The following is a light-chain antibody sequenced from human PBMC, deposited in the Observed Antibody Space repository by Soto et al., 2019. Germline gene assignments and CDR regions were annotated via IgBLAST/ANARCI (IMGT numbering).Light chain of an antibody. Sequence: QSVLTPPASVSGSPGQSITISCTWNNNDVGGSNYVSWYQQLPGKAPKLMIYDVSNRPSGVSNRFSGSKSGNTASLTISGLQAEDEADYYCSSYTSSSTLFGTGTKVTVL. CDR3: SSYTSSSTL. V-gene: IGLV2-14*01. J-gene: IGLJ1*01. CDR2: DVS. CDR1: NNDVGGSNY.